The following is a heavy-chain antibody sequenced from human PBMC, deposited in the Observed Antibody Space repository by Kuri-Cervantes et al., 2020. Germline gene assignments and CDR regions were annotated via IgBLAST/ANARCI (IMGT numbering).Heavy chain of an antibody. CDR2: IKTDGSDK. CDR3: AKEEFVVVVAAVDY. CDR1: GFTFDTYW. Sequence: GESLKISCAASGFTFDTYWMAWFRQTPGKGLEWLGNIKTDGSDKYYLDSIKGRFTISRDNAKNSLFLQMNSLRAEDTAVYYCAKEEFVVVVAAVDYWGQGTLVTVSS. D-gene: IGHD2-15*01. J-gene: IGHJ4*02. V-gene: IGHV3-7*01.